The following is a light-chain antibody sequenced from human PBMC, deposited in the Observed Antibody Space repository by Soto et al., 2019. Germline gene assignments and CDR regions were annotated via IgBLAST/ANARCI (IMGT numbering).Light chain of an antibody. CDR3: QQSYSTPRWT. J-gene: IGKJ1*01. V-gene: IGKV1-39*01. CDR1: QSIGNY. CDR2: AAS. Sequence: DIQMTQSPSSLSASVGDRVTISFRATQSIGNYLNWYQQKPGKAPNLLIFAASSSQSGVPSRFSGSGSGTDFTLTISSLQIEDFATYYCQQSYSTPRWTFGQGTKVDIK.